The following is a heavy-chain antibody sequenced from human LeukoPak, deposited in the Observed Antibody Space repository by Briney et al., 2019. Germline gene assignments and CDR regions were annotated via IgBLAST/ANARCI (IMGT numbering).Heavy chain of an antibody. CDR3: ASRATTGPPYYLDF. V-gene: IGHV4-61*08. Sequence: SQTLSLTCTVSGGSISSGDYYWSWIRQPPGKGLEWIGYIYYSGSTNYNPSLKSRVAISVDTSKNQFSLKLRSVTAADTAVYYCASRATTGPPYYLDFWGQGTLVTVSS. CDR1: GGSISSGDYY. J-gene: IGHJ4*02. D-gene: IGHD1-26*01. CDR2: IYYSGST.